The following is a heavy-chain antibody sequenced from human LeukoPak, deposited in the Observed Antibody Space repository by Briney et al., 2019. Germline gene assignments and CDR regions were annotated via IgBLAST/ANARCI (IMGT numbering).Heavy chain of an antibody. V-gene: IGHV4-34*01. Sequence: PSETLSLTCAVYGGSFSGYYWSWIRQPPGKGLEWIGEINHSGSTNYNPSLKSRVTISVDTSKNQFSLKLSSVTAADTAVYYCARGLLYYDSSGYYYVWGQGTLVTVSS. J-gene: IGHJ4*02. D-gene: IGHD3-22*01. CDR3: ARGLLYYDSSGYYYV. CDR1: GGSFSGYY. CDR2: INHSGST.